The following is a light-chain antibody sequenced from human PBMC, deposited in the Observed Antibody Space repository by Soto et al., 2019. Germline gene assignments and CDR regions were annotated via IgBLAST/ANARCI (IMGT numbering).Light chain of an antibody. V-gene: IGKV1-5*03. Sequence: DIQMTQSPSTLSASVGDRVTITYRASQIISTWLAWYQQKPGKAPKLLIYKASSLEGGVPSRFSGSGSGTEFNITISSLQPDDFATYYCQQYNTYPLTFGGGTTVDIK. CDR3: QQYNTYPLT. CDR1: QIISTW. J-gene: IGKJ4*01. CDR2: KAS.